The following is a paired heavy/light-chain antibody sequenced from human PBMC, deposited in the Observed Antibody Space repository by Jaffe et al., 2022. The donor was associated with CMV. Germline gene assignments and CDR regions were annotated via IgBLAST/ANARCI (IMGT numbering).Light chain of an antibody. Sequence: DIQLTHSPSFLSASVGDRVTITCRASQDISSFLAWHQQKPGKAPKLLIYAASTLQSGVPSRFSGSGSGTEFTLTISNLQPEDFATYYCQQLNSYPLTFGGGTKVEIK. CDR2: AAS. CDR1: QDISSF. V-gene: IGKV1-9*01. J-gene: IGKJ4*01. CDR3: QQLNSYPLT.
Heavy chain of an antibody. V-gene: IGHV3-21*02. J-gene: IGHJ6*03. D-gene: IGHD3-3*02. Sequence: EVQLVESGGGLVKPGGSLRLSCTASGFTFSGYSMNWVRQAPGKGLEWLSSVSSSSSYIYYADSVKGRFTISRDNAKKSLYLQMNSLRAEDTAVYYCARRGISPETVYYYTDVWGKGTTVTVSS. CDR2: VSSSSSYI. CDR1: GFTFSGYS. CDR3: ARRGISPETVYYYTDV.